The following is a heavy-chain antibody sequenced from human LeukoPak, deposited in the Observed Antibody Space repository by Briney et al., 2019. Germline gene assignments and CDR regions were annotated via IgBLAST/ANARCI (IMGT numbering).Heavy chain of an antibody. J-gene: IGHJ4*02. CDR3: ATQFLTPGPFDY. V-gene: IGHV3-43D*03. CDR2: ISWDGGST. Sequence: GGSLRLSCAASGFTFDDYAMHWVRQAPGKGLEWVSLISWDGGSTYYADSVKGRFTISRDNSKNSLYLQMNSLRAEDTALYYCATQFLTPGPFDYWGQGTLVTVSS. CDR1: GFTFDDYA. D-gene: IGHD5-24*01.